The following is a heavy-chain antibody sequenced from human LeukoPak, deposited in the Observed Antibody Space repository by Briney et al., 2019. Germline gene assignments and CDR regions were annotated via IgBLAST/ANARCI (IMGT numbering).Heavy chain of an antibody. V-gene: IGHV3-30*18. D-gene: IGHD5-18*01. Sequence: GGSLRLSCAASGFTFSSYGMHWVRQAPGKGLEWVAVISYDGSNKYYADSVKGRFTISRDNSKTTLYLQMNSLRAEDTAVYYCAKSGSGYSYGLDYWGQGTLVTVSS. J-gene: IGHJ4*02. CDR1: GFTFSSYG. CDR3: AKSGSGYSYGLDY. CDR2: ISYDGSNK.